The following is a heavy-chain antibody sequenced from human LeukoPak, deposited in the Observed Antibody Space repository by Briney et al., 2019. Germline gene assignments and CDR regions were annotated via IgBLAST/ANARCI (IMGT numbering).Heavy chain of an antibody. Sequence: GRSLRLSCAASGFTFDDYAMPWVRQAPGKGLEWVSGISWNSGSIGYADSVKGRFTISRDNAKNSLYLQMNSLRAEDTAVYYCAKGPYCSGGTCFLPHYFDYWGQGTLVTVSS. D-gene: IGHD2-15*01. V-gene: IGHV3-9*01. CDR3: AKGPYCSGGTCFLPHYFDY. J-gene: IGHJ4*02. CDR2: ISWNSGSI. CDR1: GFTFDDYA.